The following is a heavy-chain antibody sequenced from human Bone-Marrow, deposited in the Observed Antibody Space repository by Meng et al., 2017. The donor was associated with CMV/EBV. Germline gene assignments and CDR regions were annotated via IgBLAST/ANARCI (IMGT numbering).Heavy chain of an antibody. J-gene: IGHJ4*02. D-gene: IGHD1-26*01. CDR3: ARGDSGSYYVAN. CDR2: MNPNSGNT. V-gene: IGHV1-8*01. Sequence: ASVKVSCKASGYTFTSYDINWVRQATGQGLEWMGWMNPNSGNTGYAQKFQGRVTMTRNTSISTAYMELSSLRSEDTAVYYCARGDSGSYYVANWGQGTLVTVSS. CDR1: GYTFTSYD.